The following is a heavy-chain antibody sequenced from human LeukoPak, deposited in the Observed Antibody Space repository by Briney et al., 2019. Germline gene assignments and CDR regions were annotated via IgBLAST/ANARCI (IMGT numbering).Heavy chain of an antibody. CDR1: GGSISSYY. D-gene: IGHD3-10*01. Sequence: SETLSLTCTVSGGSISSYYWSWIRQPPGKGLEWIGYIYYSGSTNYNPSLKSRVTISVDTSKNQFSLKLSSVTAADTAAYYCARLGNAGYWGQGTLVTVSS. CDR2: IYYSGST. CDR3: ARLGNAGY. V-gene: IGHV4-59*08. J-gene: IGHJ4*02.